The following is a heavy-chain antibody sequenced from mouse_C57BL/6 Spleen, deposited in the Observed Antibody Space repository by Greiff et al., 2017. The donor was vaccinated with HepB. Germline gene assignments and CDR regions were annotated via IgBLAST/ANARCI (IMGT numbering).Heavy chain of an antibody. Sequence: EVQLQQSGPELVKPGASVKISCKASGYTFTDYYMNWVKQSHGKSLEWIGDINPNNGGTSYNQKFKGKATLTVDKSSSTAYMELRSLTSEDSAVYYCARVEGDWYFDVWGTRTTVTVSS. CDR3: ARVEGDWYFDV. CDR2: INPNNGGT. CDR1: GYTFTDYY. V-gene: IGHV1-26*01. J-gene: IGHJ1*03.